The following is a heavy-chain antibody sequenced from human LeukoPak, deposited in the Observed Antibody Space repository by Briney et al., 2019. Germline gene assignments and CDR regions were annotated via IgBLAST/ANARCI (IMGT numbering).Heavy chain of an antibody. CDR1: GYTFTSYG. J-gene: IGHJ5*02. V-gene: IGHV1-18*01. CDR3: AREGIAVAGTYIDWFDP. CDR2: ISAYNGNT. D-gene: IGHD6-19*01. Sequence: EASVKVSCKASGYTFTSYGISWVRQAPGQGLEWMGWISAYNGNTNYAQKLQGRVTMTTDTSTSTAYMELRSLRSDDTAVYYCAREGIAVAGTYIDWFDPWGQGTLVTVSS.